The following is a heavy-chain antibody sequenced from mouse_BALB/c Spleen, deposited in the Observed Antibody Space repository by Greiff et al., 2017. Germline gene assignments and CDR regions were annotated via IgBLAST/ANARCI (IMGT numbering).Heavy chain of an antibody. CDR2: IDPYDSET. CDR3: AFITTVVGAYYFDS. D-gene: IGHD1-1*01. Sequence: QVQLQQPAAQLVRPGASVKLSRKASGYTFTSYWMNWVKQRPEQGLEWIGRIDPYDSETHYNQKFKDKAILTVDKSSSTAYMQLSSLTSEDSAVYYCAFITTVVGAYYFDSGGEGTTLTVSS. CDR1: GYTFTSYW. J-gene: IGHJ2*01. V-gene: IGHV1-74*01.